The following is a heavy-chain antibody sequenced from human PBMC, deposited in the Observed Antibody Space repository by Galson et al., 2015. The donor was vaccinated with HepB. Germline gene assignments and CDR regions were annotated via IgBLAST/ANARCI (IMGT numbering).Heavy chain of an antibody. CDR1: GYTFTSYY. J-gene: IGHJ3*02. V-gene: IGHV1-46*01. D-gene: IGHD3-22*01. Sequence: SVKVSCKASGYTFTSYYMHWVRQAPGQGLEWMGIINPSGGSTSYAQKLQGRVTMTTDTSTSTAYMELRSLRSDDTAVYYCARDDSSGSDIWGQGTMVTVSS. CDR2: INPSGGST. CDR3: ARDDSSGSDI.